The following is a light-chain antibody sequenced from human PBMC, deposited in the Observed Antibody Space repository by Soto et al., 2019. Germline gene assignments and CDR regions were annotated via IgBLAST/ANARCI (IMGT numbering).Light chain of an antibody. CDR2: GAS. Sequence: EIVMTQSPATLSVSPGERATLSCRASQSVSSNVAWYQQKPGQAPRLLIYGASTRATGIPARISGSGSGTEFTLTISSLQSEDFAFYYCQQYNNWPHWTFGQGTKVDIK. CDR3: QQYNNWPHWT. V-gene: IGKV3-15*01. J-gene: IGKJ1*01. CDR1: QSVSSN.